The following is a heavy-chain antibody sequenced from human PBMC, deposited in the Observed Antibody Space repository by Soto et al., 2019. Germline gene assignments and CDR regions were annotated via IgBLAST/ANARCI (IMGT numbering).Heavy chain of an antibody. J-gene: IGHJ3*02. Sequence: GASVKVSCKASGYTFTSYYMHWVRQAPGQGLEWMGIINPSGGSTSYAQKFQGRVTMTRDTSTSTVYMELSSLRSEDTAVYYCARDRIVVVPAAMLDAFDIWGQGTMVTVSS. CDR2: INPSGGST. CDR1: GYTFTSYY. V-gene: IGHV1-46*03. D-gene: IGHD2-2*01. CDR3: ARDRIVVVPAAMLDAFDI.